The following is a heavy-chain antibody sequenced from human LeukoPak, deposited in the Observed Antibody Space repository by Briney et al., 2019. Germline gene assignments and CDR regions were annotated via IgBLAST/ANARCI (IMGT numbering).Heavy chain of an antibody. J-gene: IGHJ5*02. Sequence: SDTLSLTCAVYGGSFSGYYWSWIRQPPGKGLEWIGEMNNSGSTNYNPSLKSRVNISLDASKSHFSLKLSSVTAADTAVYYCARLIRRFGVFNWFDPWGQGTLVTVSS. V-gene: IGHV4-34*01. CDR1: GGSFSGYY. D-gene: IGHD3-10*01. CDR3: ARLIRRFGVFNWFDP. CDR2: MNNSGST.